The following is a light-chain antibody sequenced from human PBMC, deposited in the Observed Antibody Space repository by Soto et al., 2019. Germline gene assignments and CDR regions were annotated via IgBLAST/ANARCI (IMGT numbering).Light chain of an antibody. V-gene: IGKV1-12*01. CDR2: AAS. CDR3: QQANSFPQT. Sequence: DIQMTQSPSSVSASVGDRVTMTCRASQGISSWLVWYQQKAGKAPKLLIYAASKLQSGVPSRFSGSGSGTDFTLTISSLQPEDSATYYCQQANSFPQTFGQGTKEEIK. CDR1: QGISSW. J-gene: IGKJ1*01.